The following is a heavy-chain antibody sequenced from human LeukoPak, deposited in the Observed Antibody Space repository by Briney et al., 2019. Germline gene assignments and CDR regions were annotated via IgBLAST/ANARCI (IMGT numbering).Heavy chain of an antibody. J-gene: IGHJ5*02. CDR3: ARHHGGSGGYYTYLNNWFDP. Sequence: PSETLSLTCTVSGGSISSSSYYWGWIRQPPGKGLEWIGSIYYSGSTYYNPSLKSRVTISVDTSKNQFSLKLSSVTAADTAVYYCARHHGGSGGYYTYLNNWFDPWGQGTLVTVSS. CDR2: IYYSGST. D-gene: IGHD3-10*01. CDR1: GGSISSSSYY. V-gene: IGHV4-39*01.